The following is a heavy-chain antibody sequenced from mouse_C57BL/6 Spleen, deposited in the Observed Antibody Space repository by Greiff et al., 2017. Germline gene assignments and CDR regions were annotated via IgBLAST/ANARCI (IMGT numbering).Heavy chain of an antibody. D-gene: IGHD4-1*02. CDR3: TGNWVGYFDY. J-gene: IGHJ2*01. CDR2: IRLKSDNYAT. CDR1: GFTFSNYW. V-gene: IGHV6-3*01. Sequence: DVKVEESGGGLVQPGGSMKLSCVASGFTFSNYWMNWVRQSPEKGLEWVAQIRLKSDNYATHYAESVKGRFTSSRDDSKSSVYLQMNNLRSEDTGIYYCTGNWVGYFDYWGQGTTLTVSS.